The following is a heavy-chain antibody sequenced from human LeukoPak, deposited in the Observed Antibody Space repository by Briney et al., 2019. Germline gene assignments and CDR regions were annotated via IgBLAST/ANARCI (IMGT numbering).Heavy chain of an antibody. D-gene: IGHD4-17*01. CDR3: ARLGTTGNWVDP. V-gene: IGHV4-59*01. J-gene: IGHJ5*02. Sequence: PSETLSLTCTVSGGSISSYYWSWIRQPPGKGLEWIGYIYYSGSTNYNPSLKSRVTISVVTSKNQISLKLSPVTAADTAVYYCARLGTTGNWVDPWGQGTLVTVSS. CDR1: GGSISSYY. CDR2: IYYSGST.